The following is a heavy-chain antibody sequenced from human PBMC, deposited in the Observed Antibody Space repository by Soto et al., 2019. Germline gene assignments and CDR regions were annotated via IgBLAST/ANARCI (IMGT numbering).Heavy chain of an antibody. CDR2: IWYDGSNK. CDR1: GFTFSSYG. J-gene: IGHJ4*02. CDR3: ARDLQLTFDY. Sequence: GGSLRLSCAASGFTFSSYGMHWVRQAPGKGLEWVAVIWYDGSNKYYADSVKGRFTISRDNSKNTLYLQMNGLRAEDTAVSYCARDLQLTFDYWGQGTLVTVSS. V-gene: IGHV3-33*01. D-gene: IGHD5-18*01.